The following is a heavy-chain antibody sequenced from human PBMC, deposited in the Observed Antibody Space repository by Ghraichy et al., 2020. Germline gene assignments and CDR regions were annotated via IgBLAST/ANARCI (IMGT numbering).Heavy chain of an antibody. CDR3: ARSLGYYDSSGYTAY. D-gene: IGHD3-22*01. CDR1: GGSFSGYY. CDR2: INHSGST. V-gene: IGHV4-34*01. Sequence: SETLSLTCVVYGGSFSGYYWSWIRQPPGKGLEWIGEINHSGSTNYNPSLKSRVTISVDTSKNQFSLKLSSVTAADTAVYYCARSLGYYDSSGYTAYWGQGTLVTVSS. J-gene: IGHJ4*02.